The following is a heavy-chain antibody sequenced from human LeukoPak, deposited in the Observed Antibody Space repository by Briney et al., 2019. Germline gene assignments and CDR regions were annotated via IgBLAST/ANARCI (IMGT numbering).Heavy chain of an antibody. D-gene: IGHD3-10*01. Sequence: ASVKVSCKASGYTFTSYGISWVRQAPGQGLEWMGIINPSGGSTSYAQKFQGRVAMTRDMSTSTVYMELSSLRSEDTAVYYCASDPFGEEGYYMDVWGKGTTVTVSS. J-gene: IGHJ6*03. V-gene: IGHV1-46*01. CDR2: INPSGGST. CDR3: ASDPFGEEGYYMDV. CDR1: GYTFTSYG.